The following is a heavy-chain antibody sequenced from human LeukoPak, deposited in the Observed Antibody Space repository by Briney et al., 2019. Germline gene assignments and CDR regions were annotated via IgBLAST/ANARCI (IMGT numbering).Heavy chain of an antibody. CDR2: INPNSGGT. V-gene: IGHV1-2*02. D-gene: IGHD3-22*01. CDR1: GYTFTGYY. Sequence: ASVKVSCKASGYTFTGYYMHWVRQAPGQGLEWMGWINPNSGGTKYAQNFQGRVTMTRDTSISTAYMELSSLRSEDTAVYYCARRDSSGSYTFDYWGQGTLVTVSS. CDR3: ARRDSSGSYTFDY. J-gene: IGHJ4*02.